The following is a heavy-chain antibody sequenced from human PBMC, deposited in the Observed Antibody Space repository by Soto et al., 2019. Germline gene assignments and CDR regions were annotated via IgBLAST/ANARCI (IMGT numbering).Heavy chain of an antibody. CDR1: GGSISSYY. CDR3: AAGGGLPRYY. J-gene: IGHJ4*02. CDR2: IYYSGST. D-gene: IGHD5-12*01. V-gene: IGHV4-59*12. Sequence: SETLSLSCTVSGGSISSYYWSWIRQPPGKGLEWIGYIYYSGSTNYNPSLKSRVTISVDRSKNQFSLKLSSVTAADTAVYYCAAGGGLPRYYWGQGTLVTVS.